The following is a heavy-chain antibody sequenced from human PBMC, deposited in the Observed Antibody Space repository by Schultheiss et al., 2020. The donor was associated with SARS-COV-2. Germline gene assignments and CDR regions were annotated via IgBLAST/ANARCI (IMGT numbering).Heavy chain of an antibody. D-gene: IGHD2-15*01. CDR3: AKAGLVVVADTPTG. CDR1: GFTFSSYG. V-gene: IGHV3-30*18. Sequence: GGSLRLSCAASGFTFSSYGMHWVRQAPGKGLEWVAVISYDGSNKYYADSVKGRFTISRDNSKNTLYLQMNSLRVEDTAVYYCAKAGLVVVADTPTGWGQGTLVTVSS. J-gene: IGHJ4*02. CDR2: ISYDGSNK.